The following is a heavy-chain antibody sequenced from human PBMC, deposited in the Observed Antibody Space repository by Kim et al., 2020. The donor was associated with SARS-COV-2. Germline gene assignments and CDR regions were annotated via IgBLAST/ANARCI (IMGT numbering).Heavy chain of an antibody. CDR2: IDPSDSYT. CDR3: ARHVRGYGSGSYHYFDY. J-gene: IGHJ4*02. V-gene: IGHV5-10-1*01. CDR1: GYSFTSYW. Sequence: GESLKISCEGSGYSFTSYWISWVRQMPGKGLEWMGRIDPSDSYTNYSPSFQGHVTISADKSISTAYLQWSSLKASDTAMYYCARHVRGYGSGSYHYFDYWGQGTLVTVSS. D-gene: IGHD3-10*01.